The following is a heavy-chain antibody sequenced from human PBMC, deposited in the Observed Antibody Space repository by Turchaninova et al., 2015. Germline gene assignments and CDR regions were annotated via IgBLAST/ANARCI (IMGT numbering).Heavy chain of an antibody. CDR3: AIHVRGVAVYYFDY. Sequence: EVQLAESGGGLVPPGGSLRLSCVASGFIFNHYALSWVGQAPRTGLGWVSAICCGGGDTCYAETVQCRCTIPMDKSKTTLYLQMNSLGVEDSAVYYCAIHVRGVAVYYFDYWGHGTLVTVSS. V-gene: IGHV3-23*04. D-gene: IGHD2-8*01. CDR1: GFIFNHYA. CDR2: ICCGGGDT. J-gene: IGHJ4*01.